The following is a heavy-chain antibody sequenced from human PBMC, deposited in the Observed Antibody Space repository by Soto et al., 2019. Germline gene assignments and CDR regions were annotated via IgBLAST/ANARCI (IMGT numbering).Heavy chain of an antibody. CDR2: ISSSSSYT. CDR3: ARDRAGGWKRSYGMDV. D-gene: IGHD1-1*01. CDR1: GFTSSDYY. J-gene: IGHJ6*01. V-gene: IGHV3-11*06. Sequence: GGSLRLSCAASGFTSSDYYMSWIRQAPGKGLEWVSYISSSSSYTHYADSVKGRFTISRDNAKNSLYLQMNSLRAEDTAVYYCARDRAGGWKRSYGMDVWGQGTTVNVPP.